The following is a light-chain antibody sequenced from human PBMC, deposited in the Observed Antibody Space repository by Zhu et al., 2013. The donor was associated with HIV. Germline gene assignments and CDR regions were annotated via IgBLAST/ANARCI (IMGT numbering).Light chain of an antibody. CDR2: EVS. Sequence: QSALAQPASVSGSPGQSITISCTGASSDVGSYNLVSWYQHHPGKAPTLMIYEVSNRPSGVSDRFSGSKSGTTASLIISGLQAEDEADYYCSSYTTSTTWVFGGGTKLTVL. CDR3: SSYTTSTTWV. V-gene: IGLV2-14*01. J-gene: IGLJ3*02. CDR1: SSDVGSYNL.